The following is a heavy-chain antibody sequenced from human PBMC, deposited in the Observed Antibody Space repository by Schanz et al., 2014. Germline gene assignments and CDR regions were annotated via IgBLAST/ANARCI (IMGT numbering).Heavy chain of an antibody. CDR3: AKSLESCPGGRCSRGYFDY. CDR2: ISGSGGST. V-gene: IGHV3-23*04. D-gene: IGHD2-8*02. Sequence: EVQLVESGGGLVQPGGSLRLSCAASGFTFSSYAMSWVRQAPGKGLEWVSAISGSGGSTYYADSVKGRFTISRDNFKGALYLQMSSLRAEDTAVYYCAKSLESCPGGRCSRGYFDYWGQGTLLTVSS. CDR1: GFTFSSYA. J-gene: IGHJ4*02.